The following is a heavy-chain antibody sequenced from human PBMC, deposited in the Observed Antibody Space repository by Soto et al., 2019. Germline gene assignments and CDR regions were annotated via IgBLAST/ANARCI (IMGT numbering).Heavy chain of an antibody. CDR1: GGSFSGYY. CDR3: ARAGWSWNWFDP. D-gene: IGHD3-10*01. V-gene: IGHV4-34*01. Sequence: TSETLSLTCAVYGGSFSGYYWSWIRQPPEKGLEWIGEINHSGSTNYNPSLKSRVTISVDTSKNQFSLKLSSVTAADTAVYYCARAGWSWNWFDPWGQGTQVTVSS. CDR2: INHSGST. J-gene: IGHJ5*02.